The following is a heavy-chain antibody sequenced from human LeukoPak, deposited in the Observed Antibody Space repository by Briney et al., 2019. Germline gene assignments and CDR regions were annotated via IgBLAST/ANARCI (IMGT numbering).Heavy chain of an antibody. CDR3: ARRYGYCSSTSCFNIGGWFDP. V-gene: IGHV5-51*01. D-gene: IGHD2-2*01. Sequence: GESLKISCKGSGYSFTSYWIGWVRQMPGKGLEWMGIIYPGDSDTRYSTSFQGQVTISADKSISTAYLQWSSLKASDTAMYYCARRYGYCSSTSCFNIGGWFDPWGQGTLVTVSS. CDR2: IYPGDSDT. J-gene: IGHJ5*02. CDR1: GYSFTSYW.